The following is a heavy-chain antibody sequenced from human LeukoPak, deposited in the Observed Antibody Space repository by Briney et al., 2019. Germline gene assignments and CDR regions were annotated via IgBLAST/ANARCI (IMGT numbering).Heavy chain of an antibody. J-gene: IGHJ4*02. D-gene: IGHD3-3*01. Sequence: SETLSLTCTVPAGSITNDGYYWGWIRQHPGKGLEWIGHIYYSGSTYYNPSLKSRVTISMDTSKNQFSLKLRSLTAADTAVYYCARSRSGYYGDVDYWGQGTLVTVSS. CDR1: AGSITNDGYY. V-gene: IGHV4-31*03. CDR2: IYYSGST. CDR3: ARSRSGYYGDVDY.